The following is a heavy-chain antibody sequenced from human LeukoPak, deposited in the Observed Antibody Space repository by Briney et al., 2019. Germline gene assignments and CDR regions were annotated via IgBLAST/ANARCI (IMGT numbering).Heavy chain of an antibody. CDR3: AKRRHGVVAGRYYFDY. CDR2: ISGGGGST. V-gene: IGHV3-23*01. CDR1: GFTFSSYA. J-gene: IGHJ4*02. D-gene: IGHD6-19*01. Sequence: GGSLRLSCAASGFTFSSYAMDWVRQAPGKGLEWVSAISGGGGSTYYADSVKGRFTISRDNSKNTLYLQMNSLRAEDTAVYYCAKRRHGVVAGRYYFDYWGRGTLVTVSS.